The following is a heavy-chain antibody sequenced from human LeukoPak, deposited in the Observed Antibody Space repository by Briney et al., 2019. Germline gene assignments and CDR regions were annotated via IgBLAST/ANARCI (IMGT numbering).Heavy chain of an antibody. CDR3: VNAYCGGDCSFDS. CDR1: GYSFTSYW. V-gene: IGHV5-51*06. Sequence: GESLKISCKGSGYSFTSYWIGWVRHMPGKGLEWMGIIYPGYSDTRYSPSFQGQVTISTDKSIQPSYLQWSSLKASDTAMYYCVNAYCGGDCSFDSWGQGTLVTVSS. D-gene: IGHD2-21*02. J-gene: IGHJ4*02. CDR2: IYPGYSDT.